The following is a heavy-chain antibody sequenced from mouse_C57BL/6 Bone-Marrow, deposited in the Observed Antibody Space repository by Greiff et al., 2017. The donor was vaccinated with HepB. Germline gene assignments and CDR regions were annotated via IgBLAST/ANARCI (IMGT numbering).Heavy chain of an antibody. CDR3: TTIRY. J-gene: IGHJ2*01. Sequence: VQLQQSGAELVRPGASVTLSCKASGYTFTDYEMHWVKQTPVHGLEWIGAIDPETGGTAYNQKFKGKAILTADKSSSTAYLQLSSLTSEDTAVYYCTTIRYWGQGTTLTVSS. V-gene: IGHV1-15*01. CDR2: IDPETGGT. CDR1: GYTFTDYE.